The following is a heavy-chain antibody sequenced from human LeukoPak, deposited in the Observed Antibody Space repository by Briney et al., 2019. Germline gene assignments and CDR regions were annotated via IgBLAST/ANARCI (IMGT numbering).Heavy chain of an antibody. D-gene: IGHD3-22*01. V-gene: IGHV4-59*08. CDR1: GGSISSDY. CDR3: ARLHYDSSGYYYFDY. J-gene: IGHJ4*02. Sequence: PSETLSLTCTVSGGSISSDYWSWIRQPPAKGLEWIGYIFYSGMSNYNPSLKSRVTISVDTSKNQFSLKLSSVTAADTAVYYCARLHYDSSGYYYFDYWGQGTLVTASS. CDR2: IFYSGMS.